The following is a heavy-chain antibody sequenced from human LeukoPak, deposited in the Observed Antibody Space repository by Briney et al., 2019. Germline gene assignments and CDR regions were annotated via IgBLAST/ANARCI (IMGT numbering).Heavy chain of an antibody. CDR3: ARVEYVFGSAAYLGVFDV. Sequence: GGSLRLSCAASGFAFGNYEMNWVRQAPGKGLEWLSFIGTNKTRQYADSVRGRFTISRDNATKSLYLQMTSLRVEDTAVYYCARVEYVFGSAAYLGVFDVWGQGTMVTVSS. J-gene: IGHJ3*01. D-gene: IGHD3-10*01. CDR1: GFAFGNYE. V-gene: IGHV3-48*03. CDR2: IGTNKTR.